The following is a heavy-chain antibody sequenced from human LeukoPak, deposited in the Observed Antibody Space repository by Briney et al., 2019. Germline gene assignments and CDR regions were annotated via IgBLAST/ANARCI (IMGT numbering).Heavy chain of an antibody. J-gene: IGHJ3*02. CDR2: IYNAGDT. CDR1: GFIVSTNY. Sequence: GGSLRLSCAASGFIVSTNYMNWVRQAPGKGLEWVSVIYNAGDTYFADSVKGRFTISRDNSKNTLYLQMNSLRVEDTAVYYCARGYMYSYDAFDIWDQGTMVTVSS. V-gene: IGHV3-66*01. CDR3: ARGYMYSYDAFDI. D-gene: IGHD1-26*01.